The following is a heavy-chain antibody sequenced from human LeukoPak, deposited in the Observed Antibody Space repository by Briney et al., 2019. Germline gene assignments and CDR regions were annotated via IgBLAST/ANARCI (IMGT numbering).Heavy chain of an antibody. CDR2: ISGSADRI. CDR1: GFIFSNFY. CDR3: SRDWRNGGFHP. J-gene: IGHJ5*02. V-gene: IGHV3-11*01. D-gene: IGHD2-8*01. Sequence: GGSLRLSCEASGFIFSNFYMAWIRQAPGKGLEWLSYISGSADRIVYADSVKGRFTVSRDNAKNTLFLQMSSLGAEDTAVYYCSRDWRNGGFHPWGQGTLVTVSS.